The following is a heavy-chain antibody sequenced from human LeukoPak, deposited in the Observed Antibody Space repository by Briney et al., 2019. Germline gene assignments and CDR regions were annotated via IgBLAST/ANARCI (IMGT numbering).Heavy chain of an antibody. V-gene: IGHV1-18*01. CDR3: ARANLPGGSSWIQLWFNDY. CDR1: GYTFTSFG. CDR2: ISAYNGNT. Sequence: SVTASCTPSGYTFTSFGISWERHAPGQGLEWMGCISAYNGNTNYAQKLQGRVTMTTDTSTSTAYMELRSLRSNDTAVYYCARANLPGGSSWIQLWFNDYWGQGTLVTVSS. J-gene: IGHJ4*02. D-gene: IGHD5-18*01.